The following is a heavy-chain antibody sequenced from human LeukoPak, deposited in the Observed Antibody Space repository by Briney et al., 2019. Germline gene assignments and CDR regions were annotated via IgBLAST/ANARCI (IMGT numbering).Heavy chain of an antibody. V-gene: IGHV4-59*01. CDR2: IYYSGST. J-gene: IGHJ4*02. D-gene: IGHD3-16*02. CDR1: GGSISSYY. CDR3: AKLDVWGSYRYMD. Sequence: SETLSLTCTVSGGSISSYYWSWIRQPPGKGLEWIGYIYYSGSTNYNPSLKSRVTISVDTSKNQFSLKLSSVTAADTAVYYCAKLDVWGSYRYMDWGQGTLVTVSS.